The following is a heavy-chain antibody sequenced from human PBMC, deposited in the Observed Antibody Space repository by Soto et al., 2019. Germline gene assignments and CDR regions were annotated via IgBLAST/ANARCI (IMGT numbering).Heavy chain of an antibody. D-gene: IGHD2-2*01. CDR1: GGSFSGYY. CDR3: ASLKGGTSTPYYYYGMDV. CDR2: INHSGST. Sequence: PSETLSLTCAVYGGSFSGYYWSWIRQPPGKGLEWIGEINHSGSTNYNPSLKSRVTISVDTSKNQFPLKLSSVTAADTAVYYCASLKGGTSTPYYYYGMDVWGQGTTVT. J-gene: IGHJ6*02. V-gene: IGHV4-34*01.